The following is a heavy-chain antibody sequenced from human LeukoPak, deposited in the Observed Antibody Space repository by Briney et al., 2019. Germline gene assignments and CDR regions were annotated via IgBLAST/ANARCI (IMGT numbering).Heavy chain of an antibody. CDR3: ARLSYGQNYFDY. CDR1: GFTVSSNY. D-gene: IGHD5-18*01. Sequence: GGSLRLSCAASGFTVSSNYMSWVRQAPGKGLEWVSVIYSGGSTYYADSVKGRFTISRDNAKNSLYLQMNSLRAEDTAVYYCARLSYGQNYFDYWGQGTLVTVSS. V-gene: IGHV3-66*04. J-gene: IGHJ4*02. CDR2: IYSGGST.